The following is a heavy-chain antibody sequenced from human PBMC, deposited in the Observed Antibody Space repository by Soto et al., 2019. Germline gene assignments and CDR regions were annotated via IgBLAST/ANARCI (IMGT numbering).Heavy chain of an antibody. CDR2: IYHSGST. Sequence: QLQLQESGSGLVKPSQTLSLTCAVSGGSISSGGYSWSWIRQPPGKGLEWIGYIYHSGSTYYNPSLKRRVTISVARSKNQCSLKLSSVTAADTAVYYCARAPWLLWFGDPAPRGDYGMDVWGQGTTVTVSS. V-gene: IGHV4-30-2*01. CDR3: ARAPWLLWFGDPAPRGDYGMDV. J-gene: IGHJ6*02. D-gene: IGHD3-10*01. CDR1: GGSISSGGYS.